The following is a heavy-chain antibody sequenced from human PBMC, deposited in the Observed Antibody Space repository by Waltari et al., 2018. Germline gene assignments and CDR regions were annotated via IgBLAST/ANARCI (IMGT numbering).Heavy chain of an antibody. CDR2: IYYSGST. CDR1: GGSISSYY. J-gene: IGHJ4*02. D-gene: IGHD2-15*01. Sequence: QVQLQESGPGLVKPSETLSLTCTVSGGSISSYYWSWIRQPPGKGLEWIVYIYYSGSTNYNPSLKSRVTISVDTSKNQFSLKLSSVTAADTAVYYCARGSGVAATTYYFDYWGQGTLVTVSS. V-gene: IGHV4-59*01. CDR3: ARGSGVAATTYYFDY.